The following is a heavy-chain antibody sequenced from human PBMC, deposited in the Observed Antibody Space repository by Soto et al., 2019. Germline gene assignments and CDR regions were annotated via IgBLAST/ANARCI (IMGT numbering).Heavy chain of an antibody. J-gene: IGHJ5*02. V-gene: IGHV1-2*02. CDR1: GYTFTGYY. CDR3: ARDRNIGLMVYDTWFDP. Sequence: ASVKVSCRASGYTFTGYYMHGVRQAPGQGLEWMGWINPNSGGTNYAQKFQGRVTMTRDTSISTAYMELSRLRSDDTAVYYCARDRNIGLMVYDTWFDPSGQGNRFSVSS. CDR2: INPNSGGT. D-gene: IGHD2-8*01.